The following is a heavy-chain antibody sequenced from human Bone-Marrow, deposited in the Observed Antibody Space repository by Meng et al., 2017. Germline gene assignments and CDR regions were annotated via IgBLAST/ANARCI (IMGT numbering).Heavy chain of an antibody. V-gene: IGHV1-18*01. Sequence: ASVKVSCKASGYTFTSYGISWVRQAPGQGLEWMGWISAYNGNTNYAQKLQGRVTMTTDTSTSTAYMELSSLRSEDTAVYYCAVSMLSDYYYYGMDVWGQGTTVTVSS. CDR2: ISAYNGNT. D-gene: IGHD2-8*01. J-gene: IGHJ6*02. CDR3: AVSMLSDYYYYGMDV. CDR1: GYTFTSYG.